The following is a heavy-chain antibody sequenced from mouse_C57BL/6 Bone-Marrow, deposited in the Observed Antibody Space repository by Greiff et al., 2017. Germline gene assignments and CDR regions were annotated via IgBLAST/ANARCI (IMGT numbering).Heavy chain of an antibody. V-gene: IGHV1-64*01. Sequence: QVQLQQSGAELVKPGASVKLSCKASGYTFTSYWMHWVKQRPGQGLEWIGMIHPNSGSTNYNEKFKSKATLTVDKSSSTAYMQLSSLTSEDSAVYYCARWGYDRGDYYAMDYWGQGTSVTVSS. CDR3: ARWGYDRGDYYAMDY. D-gene: IGHD2-2*01. J-gene: IGHJ4*01. CDR1: GYTFTSYW. CDR2: IHPNSGST.